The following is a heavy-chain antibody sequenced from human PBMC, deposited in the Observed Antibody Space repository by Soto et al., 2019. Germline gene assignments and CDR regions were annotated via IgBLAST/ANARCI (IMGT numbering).Heavy chain of an antibody. D-gene: IGHD4-4*01. J-gene: IGHJ5*02. CDR2: IYHSGST. V-gene: IGHV4-30-2*01. CDR3: ARGLQRPYWFDP. CDR1: GVSISSGGYS. Sequence: PSATLSRTCAFSGVSISSGGYSWSWILQPPGKGLEWSGYIYHSGSTYYNPSLKSRVTISVDRSKNQFSLKLSSVTAADTAVYYCARGLQRPYWFDPWGQGTLVTVSS.